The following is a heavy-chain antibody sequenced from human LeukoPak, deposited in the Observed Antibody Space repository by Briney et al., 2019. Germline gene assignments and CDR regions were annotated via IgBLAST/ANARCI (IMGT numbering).Heavy chain of an antibody. V-gene: IGHV1-2*02. Sequence: ASVKVSCKASGYTFTGYYMHWVRQAPGQGLEWMGWINPNSGGTNYAQEFQGRVTMTRDTSISTAYMELSRLRSDDTAAYYCARRWTYRERCGGDCRWGTDVDYWGQGTLVTVSS. CDR3: ARRWTYRERCGGDCRWGTDVDY. D-gene: IGHD2-21*01. CDR2: INPNSGGT. CDR1: GYTFTGYY. J-gene: IGHJ4*02.